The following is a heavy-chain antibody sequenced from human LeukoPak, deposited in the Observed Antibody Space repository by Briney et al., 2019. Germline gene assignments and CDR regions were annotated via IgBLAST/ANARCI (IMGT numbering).Heavy chain of an antibody. J-gene: IGHJ4*02. D-gene: IGHD6-25*01. V-gene: IGHV3-30-3*01. Sequence: GRSLRLSCAASGFTLSTYAMHWVRQAPGKGLEWVAVISYDGSNKYYADSVKGRFTISRDNSKNTLYLQMNSLRAEDTAVYYCARDRLLDYWGQGTLVTVSS. CDR1: GFTLSTYA. CDR3: ARDRLLDY. CDR2: ISYDGSNK.